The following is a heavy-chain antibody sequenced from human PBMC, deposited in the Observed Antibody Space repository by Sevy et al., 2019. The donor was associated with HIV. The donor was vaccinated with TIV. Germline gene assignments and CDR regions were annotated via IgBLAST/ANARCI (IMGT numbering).Heavy chain of an antibody. CDR1: AGTLTSYY. D-gene: IGHD3-3*01. CDR3: ARAGSGYFMFDY. V-gene: IGHV4-59*01. CDR2: IYYSGIT. Sequence: SETLSLSCTVSAGTLTSYYWSWIRQSPGKGLEWIGCIYYSGITNYNPSLKSRVTISIDTSRKQFCLNLNSVTAADTAVYYCARAGSGYFMFDYWGQGALVTVSS. J-gene: IGHJ4*02.